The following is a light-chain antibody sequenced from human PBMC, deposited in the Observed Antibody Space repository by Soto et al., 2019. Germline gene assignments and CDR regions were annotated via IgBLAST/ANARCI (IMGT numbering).Light chain of an antibody. CDR3: LLFGGGPAV. CDR2: GAN. CDR1: TGAVTSGCY. Sequence: QAVVTQEPSLTVSPGGTVTLTCASSTGAVTSGCYPNWFQQKPGQAPRTLIYGANNKHSWTPARFSGSLLGGKAALTLSGVQPEDEADYFCLLFGGGPAVFGGGTKLTVL. J-gene: IGLJ3*02. V-gene: IGLV7-43*01.